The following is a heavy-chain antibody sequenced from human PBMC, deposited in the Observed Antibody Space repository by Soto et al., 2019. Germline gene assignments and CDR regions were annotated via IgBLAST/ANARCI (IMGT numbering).Heavy chain of an antibody. J-gene: IGHJ4*02. CDR1: GFTFSSNA. V-gene: IGHV3-23*01. Sequence: GGSLRLSCTASGFTFSSNAMRWVRQAPGKGLEWVSTISDSGDNTYYADSVKGRFTTSRDNSKNTLYLQMNSLRVEDTALYYCASRPTLIDNYYSDYWGRGTLVTVSS. CDR2: ISDSGDNT. D-gene: IGHD3-10*01. CDR3: ASRPTLIDNYYSDY.